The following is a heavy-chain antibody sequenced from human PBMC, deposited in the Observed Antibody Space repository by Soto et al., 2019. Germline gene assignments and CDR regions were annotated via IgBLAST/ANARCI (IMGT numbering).Heavy chain of an antibody. D-gene: IGHD4-17*01. CDR2: IYYSGST. CDR1: GGSISSYY. J-gene: IGHJ4*02. Sequence: QVQLQESGPGLVKPSETLSLTCTVSGGSISSYYWSWIRQPPGKGLEWIGYIYYSGSTNYNPSLKRRVTISVDTSKNQFSLKLSSVTAADTAVYYCARATVTTRGKFDYWGQGTLVTVSS. V-gene: IGHV4-59*08. CDR3: ARATVTTRGKFDY.